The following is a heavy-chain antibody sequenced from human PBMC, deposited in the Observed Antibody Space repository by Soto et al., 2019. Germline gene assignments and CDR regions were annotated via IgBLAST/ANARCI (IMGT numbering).Heavy chain of an antibody. V-gene: IGHV1-24*01. J-gene: IGHJ3*02. CDR2: FDPEDGET. CDR3: ATRREYCTNGVCYVRDDPHGYDAFDI. Sequence: ASVKVSCKVSGYTLTELSMHWVRQARGKGLEWMGGFDPEDGETIYAQKFQGRVTMTEDTSTDTAYMELSSLRSEDTAVYYCATRREYCTNGVCYVRDDPHGYDAFDIWGQGTMVTVSS. CDR1: GYTLTELS. D-gene: IGHD2-8*01.